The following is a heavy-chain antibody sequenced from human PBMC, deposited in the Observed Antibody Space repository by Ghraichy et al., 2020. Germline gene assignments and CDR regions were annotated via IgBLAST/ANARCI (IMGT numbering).Heavy chain of an antibody. V-gene: IGHV3-7*01. D-gene: IGHD2-15*01. Sequence: GGSLRLSCAASGFTFSMYWMSWVRQAPGKGLEWVANIKQDESEKYYVDSVKGRFTISRDNAKNSLCLQMNSLRAEDTAVYHCARVACSGGSCYPPHYFDFWGQGTLVTVSS. J-gene: IGHJ4*02. CDR3: ARVACSGGSCYPPHYFDF. CDR2: IKQDESEK. CDR1: GFTFSMYW.